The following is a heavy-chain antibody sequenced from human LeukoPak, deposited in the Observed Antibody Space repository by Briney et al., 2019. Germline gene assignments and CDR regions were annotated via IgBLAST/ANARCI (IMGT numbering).Heavy chain of an antibody. D-gene: IGHD5-18*01. CDR1: GYTFTGYY. V-gene: IGHV1-69*02. J-gene: IGHJ4*02. CDR3: ARGYTAMVTRIDY. CDR2: IIPILGIA. Sequence: SVKVSCKASGYTFTGYYMHWVRQAPGQGLEWMGRIIPILGIANYAQKFQGRVTITADKSTSTAYMELSSLRSEDTTVYYCARGYTAMVTRIDYWGQGTLVTVSS.